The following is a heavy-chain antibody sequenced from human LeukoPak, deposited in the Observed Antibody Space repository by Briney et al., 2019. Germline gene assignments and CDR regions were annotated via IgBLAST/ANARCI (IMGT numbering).Heavy chain of an antibody. J-gene: IGHJ3*02. D-gene: IGHD3-10*01. V-gene: IGHV3-30*18. CDR2: ISYDGSNK. CDR1: GFTFSSYG. CDR3: AKDRYSGAFDI. Sequence: GRSLRLSCAASGFTFSSYGMHWVRQAPGKGLEWVAVISYDGSNKYYADSVKGRFTISRDNSKSTLYLQMNSLRAEDTAVYYCAKDRYSGAFDIWGQGTMVTVSS.